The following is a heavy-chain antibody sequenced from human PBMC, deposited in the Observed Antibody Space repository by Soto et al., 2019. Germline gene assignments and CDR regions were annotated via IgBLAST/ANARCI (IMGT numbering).Heavy chain of an antibody. J-gene: IGHJ5*02. Sequence: HPGGSLRLSCAASGFTFSSYGMHWVRQAPGKGLEWVAVIWYDGSNQYYADSVKGRFTISRDSSKNTLYLQMNSLRVEDTAAYFCARDRANWFDPWGQGTLVTVSS. CDR2: IWYDGSNQ. CDR1: GFTFSSYG. V-gene: IGHV3-33*01. CDR3: ARDRANWFDP.